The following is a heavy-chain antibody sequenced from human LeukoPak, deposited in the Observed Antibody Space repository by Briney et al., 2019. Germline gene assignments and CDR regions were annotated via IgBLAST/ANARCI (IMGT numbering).Heavy chain of an antibody. CDR2: ISYDGSNK. D-gene: IGHD3-22*01. Sequence: PGGSLRLSCAASGFTFSSYAMHWVRQAPGKGLEWVAVISYDGSNKYYADSVKGRFTISRDNSKNTLYLQMNSLRAEDTAVYYCAKGSYYDSSGYLDYWGQGTLVTVSS. J-gene: IGHJ4*02. CDR1: GFTFSSYA. CDR3: AKGSYYDSSGYLDY. V-gene: IGHV3-30*04.